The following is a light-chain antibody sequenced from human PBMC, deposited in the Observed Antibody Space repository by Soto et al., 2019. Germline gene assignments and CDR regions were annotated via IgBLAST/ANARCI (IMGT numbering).Light chain of an antibody. CDR1: SSNIGAGYD. CDR2: GNS. Sequence: QSVLTQPPSVSGAPGQRVTISCTGSSSNIGAGYDVHWYQQLPGTAPKLLIYGNSNRPSGVPDRFSGSKSGTSASLAITGLQAEDEADYYCQSYDISRGWVFGGGTKLTVL. V-gene: IGLV1-40*01. CDR3: QSYDISRGWV. J-gene: IGLJ3*02.